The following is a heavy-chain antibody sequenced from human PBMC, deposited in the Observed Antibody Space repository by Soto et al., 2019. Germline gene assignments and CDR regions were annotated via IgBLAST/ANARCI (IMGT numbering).Heavy chain of an antibody. CDR3: ARDYGNSGYFDY. J-gene: IGHJ4*02. V-gene: IGHV3-23*01. D-gene: IGHD3-22*01. CDR2: ISGSDSTT. CDR1: GVTFSSYA. Sequence: GGSLRLSCAVPGVTFSSYAMSWVRQAPGKGLEWVSSISGSDSTTSYADSVKGRFTISRDNAKNTLFLQMSNLRAEDTAVYYCARDYGNSGYFDYWGQGTLVTVSS.